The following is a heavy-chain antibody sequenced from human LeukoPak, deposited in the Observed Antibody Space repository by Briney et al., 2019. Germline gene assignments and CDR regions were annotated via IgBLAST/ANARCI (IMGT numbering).Heavy chain of an antibody. CDR3: ARAYQPLGGLSFPDS. D-gene: IGHD3-16*02. CDR2: INTNTGNP. CDR1: GYTFTDYF. J-gene: IGHJ5*01. V-gene: IGHV7-4-1*02. Sequence: ASVKVSCKASGYTFTDYFIHWVRQAPGQGLEWMGWINTNTGNPAYAQGFTGRFVFSLDTSVSTAYLQISSLKAEDTAVYYCARAYQPLGGLSFPDSWGQGTLVTVSS.